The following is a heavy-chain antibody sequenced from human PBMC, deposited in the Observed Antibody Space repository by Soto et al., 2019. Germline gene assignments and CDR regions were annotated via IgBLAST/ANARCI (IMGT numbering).Heavy chain of an antibody. CDR2: IVVGSGNT. V-gene: IGHV1-58*01. CDR1: GFTFTSSA. D-gene: IGHD1-26*01. CDR3: AAVDPWYSGSYDY. Sequence: GASVKVSCKASGFTFTSSAVQWVRQARGQRLEWIGWIVVGSGNTNYAQKFQERVTITRDMSTSTAYMELSSLRSEDTAVYYCAAVDPWYSGSYDYWGQGTLVTVSS. J-gene: IGHJ4*02.